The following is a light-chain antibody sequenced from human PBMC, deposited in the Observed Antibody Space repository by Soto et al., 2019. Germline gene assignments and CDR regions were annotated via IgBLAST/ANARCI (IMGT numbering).Light chain of an antibody. J-gene: IGKJ1*01. CDR3: QQYNSYSET. V-gene: IGKV1-5*03. Sequence: DIQMTQSPSTLSASVGDRVTITCRASQSISDWLAWYQQKPGKAPKLLIYKASSLESGVPSRFSGSGSGTEFTLNISSLQHDDFATYYCQQYNSYSETFGQGTKVEVK. CDR1: QSISDW. CDR2: KAS.